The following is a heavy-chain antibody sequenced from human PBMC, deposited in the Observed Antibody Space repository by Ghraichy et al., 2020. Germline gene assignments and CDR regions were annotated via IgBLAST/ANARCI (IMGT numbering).Heavy chain of an antibody. Sequence: SLTCTVSGDSISVYHWSWIRQPPGKGLEWIGHIYYTGSTDYNPSLQSRVTISLETSKKQFSLRLSSVSAADTAVYYCARELGGAHYYYGMDVWGQGTTVTVSS. CDR2: IYYTGST. CDR3: ARELGGAHYYYGMDV. V-gene: IGHV4-59*01. J-gene: IGHJ6*02. D-gene: IGHD3-16*01. CDR1: GDSISVYH.